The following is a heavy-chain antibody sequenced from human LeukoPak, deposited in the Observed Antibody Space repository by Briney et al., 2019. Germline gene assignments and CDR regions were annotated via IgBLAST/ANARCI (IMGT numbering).Heavy chain of an antibody. Sequence: PSETLSLTCAVYGGSFSGYYWSWIRQPPGKGLEWIGEINHSGSTNYNPSLKSRVTISVDTSKNQFSLKLSSVTAADTAVYYCARGSPFYSGSYYTTTIYDYWGQGTLVTVSS. CDR2: INHSGST. V-gene: IGHV4-34*01. J-gene: IGHJ4*02. D-gene: IGHD1-26*01. CDR3: ARGSPFYSGSYYTTTIYDY. CDR1: GGSFSGYY.